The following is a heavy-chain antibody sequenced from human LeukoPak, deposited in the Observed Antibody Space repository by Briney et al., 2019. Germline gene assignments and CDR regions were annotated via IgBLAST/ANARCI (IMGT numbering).Heavy chain of an antibody. J-gene: IGHJ4*02. V-gene: IGHV3-64*01. Sequence: GGSLRLSCAASGFTFSSYAMHWVRQAPGKGLEYVSAISSNGGGTYYANSVKGRFTISRDNSKNTLYLQMGSLRAEDMAVYHCARYCNGGSYYSGYDYWGQGTLVTVSS. CDR3: ARYCNGGSYYSGYDY. CDR1: GFTFSSYA. D-gene: IGHD2-15*01. CDR2: ISSNGGGT.